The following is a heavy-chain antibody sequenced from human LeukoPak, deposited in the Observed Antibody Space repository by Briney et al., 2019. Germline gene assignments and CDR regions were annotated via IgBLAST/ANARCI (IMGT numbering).Heavy chain of an antibody. CDR2: ITGGGDST. CDR1: GFTFSTDD. V-gene: IGHV3-23*01. Sequence: GGSLRLSCAASGFTFSTDDMTWVRQAPGKVLEWVSTITGGGDSTYYADSVQGRFTISRDNSKNTVYLQMNSLRAEDTAVYYCAQGSWGDDWGQGTLVTVSS. D-gene: IGHD3-10*01. CDR3: AQGSWGDD. J-gene: IGHJ4*02.